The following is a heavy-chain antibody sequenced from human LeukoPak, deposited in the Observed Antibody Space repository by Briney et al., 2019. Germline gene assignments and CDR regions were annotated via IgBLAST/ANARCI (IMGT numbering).Heavy chain of an antibody. D-gene: IGHD2-21*01. J-gene: IGHJ4*02. CDR3: ARGPYCGGDCQFDY. V-gene: IGHV4-4*07. CDR2: IYTSGTT. Sequence: SETLSLTCTVSGGSISSHYWSWIRQPAGKGLEWIGRIYTSGTTKYNPSLKSRVTMSVDTSENQFSLKLNSVTAADTAVYYCARGPYCGGDCQFDYWGQGTLVTVSS. CDR1: GGSISSHY.